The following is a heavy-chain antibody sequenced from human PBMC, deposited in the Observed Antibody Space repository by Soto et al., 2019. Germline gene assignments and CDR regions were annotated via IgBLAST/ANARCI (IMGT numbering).Heavy chain of an antibody. J-gene: IGHJ4*02. Sequence: SETLSLTCTVSGGSMSSYYWTWLRQSPGRGLEWIGYISYSGSTYYNPSPKSRVTISADTSKNQFSLRMNSMIAADTAVYYCARADPDASVGYWGQGTLVTVSS. V-gene: IGHV4-59*01. D-gene: IGHD2-15*01. CDR3: ARADPDASVGY. CDR1: GGSMSSYY. CDR2: ISYSGST.